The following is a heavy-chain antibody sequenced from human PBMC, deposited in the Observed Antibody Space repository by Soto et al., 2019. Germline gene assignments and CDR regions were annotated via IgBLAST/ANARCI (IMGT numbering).Heavy chain of an antibody. CDR2: IIPIFGIV. D-gene: IGHD3-10*01. CDR3: ASGHYGSGSYRYYYYYMDV. CDR1: GGTFSRYT. J-gene: IGHJ6*03. V-gene: IGHV1-69*02. Sequence: QVQLVQSGAEVKKPGSSVNVSCKASGGTFSRYTITWVRQAPGQGLEWMGRIIPIFGIVNYAQKFQGRVTVTADKSTSTAYMELSSLRSDDTAVYYCASGHYGSGSYRYYYYYMDVWGKGTTVTVSS.